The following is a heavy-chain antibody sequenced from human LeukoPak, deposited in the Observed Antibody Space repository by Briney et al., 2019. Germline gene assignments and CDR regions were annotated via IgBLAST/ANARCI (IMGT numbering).Heavy chain of an antibody. D-gene: IGHD4-23*01. Sequence: ASLKVSCKASGYTFTSYGISWVRQAPGQGLEWMGWISAYNGNTNYAQKLQGRVTMTTDTSTSTAYMELRSLRSDDTAVYYCARDKAVTTEVTQHFQHWGQGTLVTVSS. CDR3: ARDKAVTTEVTQHFQH. V-gene: IGHV1-18*01. CDR1: GYTFTSYG. CDR2: ISAYNGNT. J-gene: IGHJ1*01.